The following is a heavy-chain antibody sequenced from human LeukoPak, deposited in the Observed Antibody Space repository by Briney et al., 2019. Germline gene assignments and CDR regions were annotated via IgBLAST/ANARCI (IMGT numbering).Heavy chain of an antibody. J-gene: IGHJ4*02. CDR2: IYPDGRT. Sequence: GGSLRLSCAVSGFTVTDNYMSWVRQAPGKGLQWVSVIYPDGRTYYADSVKGRFTISRDISRNTLLLQMNNLRADDTAIHYCARTNPVYGDYDYWGQGTLVTVSS. D-gene: IGHD4-17*01. CDR1: GFTVTDNY. V-gene: IGHV3-53*01. CDR3: ARTNPVYGDYDY.